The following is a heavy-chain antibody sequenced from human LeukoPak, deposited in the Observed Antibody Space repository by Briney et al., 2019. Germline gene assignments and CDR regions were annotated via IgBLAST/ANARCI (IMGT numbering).Heavy chain of an antibody. CDR1: GGSISSYY. CDR2: IYYSGST. D-gene: IGHD3-3*01. V-gene: IGHV4-59*08. CDR3: ARGAHDFWSGYYSWGYYYYYYMDV. J-gene: IGHJ6*03. Sequence: SETLSLTCTVSGGSISSYYWSWIRQPPGKGLEWIGYIYYSGSTNYNPSLKSRVTISVDTSKNQFSLKLSSVTAADTAVYYCARGAHDFWSGYYSWGYYYYYYMDVWGKGTTVTVSS.